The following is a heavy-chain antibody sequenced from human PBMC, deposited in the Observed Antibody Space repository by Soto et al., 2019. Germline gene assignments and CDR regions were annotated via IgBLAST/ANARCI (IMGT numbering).Heavy chain of an antibody. D-gene: IGHD2-15*01. CDR3: AKSLLFVDHAYKDV. Sequence: QVQLVQSGAELKKPGSSVKVSCEASGGSFISYSFTWVRQATGQGLEWMGRISPIQNKANYALKLQDRVTITADRSTMTAYMELRSLRPEDTAVYYCAKSLLFVDHAYKDVWGKGTTVTVSS. J-gene: IGHJ6*03. CDR2: ISPIQNKA. V-gene: IGHV1-69*02. CDR1: GGSFISYS.